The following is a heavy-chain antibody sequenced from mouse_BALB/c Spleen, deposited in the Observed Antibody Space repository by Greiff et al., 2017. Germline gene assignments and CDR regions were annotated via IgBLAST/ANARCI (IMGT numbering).Heavy chain of an antibody. J-gene: IGHJ3*01. Sequence: VQLQQSGPGLVQPSQSLSITCTVSGFSLTSYGVHWVRQSPGKGLEWLGVIWSGGSTDYNAAFISRLSISKDNSKSQVFFKMNSLQADDTAIYYCARIGDYDEAWFAYWGQGTLVTVSA. V-gene: IGHV2-4-1*01. CDR3: ARIGDYDEAWFAY. D-gene: IGHD2-4*01. CDR1: GFSLTSYG. CDR2: IWSGGST.